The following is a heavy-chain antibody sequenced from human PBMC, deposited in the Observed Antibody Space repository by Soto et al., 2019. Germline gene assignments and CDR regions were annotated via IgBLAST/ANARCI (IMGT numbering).Heavy chain of an antibody. CDR2: ISRGGSPI. CDR1: GFAFSDFG. J-gene: IGHJ5*02. Sequence: EVQLVESGGGLVKPGGSLRLSCAASGFAFSDFGFNWVRQAPGKGLEWVSFISRGGSPIYYADSLRGRFTISRDDANNSISLQMTRLRPEDTAIYYCARDRHDQGDFNWFDPWGQGTLVIVSS. V-gene: IGHV3-21*02. CDR3: ARDRHDQGDFNWFDP. D-gene: IGHD4-17*01.